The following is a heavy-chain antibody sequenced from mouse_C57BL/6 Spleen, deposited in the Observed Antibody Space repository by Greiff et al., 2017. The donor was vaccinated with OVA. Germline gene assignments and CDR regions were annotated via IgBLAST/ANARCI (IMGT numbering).Heavy chain of an antibody. J-gene: IGHJ4*01. D-gene: IGHD2-4*01. Sequence: DVKLVESGGGLVKPGGSLKLSCAASGFTFSDYGMHWVRQAPEKGLEWVAYISSGSSTIYYADTVKGRFTISRDNAKNTLFLQMTSLRSEDTAMYYCARVYEYDGMRAMDYWGQGTSVTVSS. CDR2: ISSGSSTI. CDR1: GFTFSDYG. V-gene: IGHV5-17*01. CDR3: ARVYEYDGMRAMDY.